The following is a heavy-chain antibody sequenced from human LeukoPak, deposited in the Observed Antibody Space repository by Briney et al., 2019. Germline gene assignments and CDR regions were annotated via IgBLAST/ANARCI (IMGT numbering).Heavy chain of an antibody. CDR2: ISSSGSTI. J-gene: IGHJ3*02. V-gene: IGHV3-11*01. Sequence: GGSLRLSCAASGFTFSSYWMSWIRQAPGKGLEWVSYISSSGSTIYYADSVKGRFTISRDNAKNSLYLQMNSLRAEDTAVYYCARDFHDSSGYYYVHAFDIWGQGTMVTVSS. D-gene: IGHD3-22*01. CDR3: ARDFHDSSGYYYVHAFDI. CDR1: GFTFSSYW.